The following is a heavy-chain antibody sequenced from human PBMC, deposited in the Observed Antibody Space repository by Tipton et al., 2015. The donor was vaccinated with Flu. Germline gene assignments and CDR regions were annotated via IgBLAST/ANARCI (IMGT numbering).Heavy chain of an antibody. J-gene: IGHJ4*02. CDR3: ARLSSNWYHQLDN. V-gene: IGHV4-59*01. CDR2: ISYSGST. Sequence: TLSLTCSVSGGSISSYYWSWIRQSPGKGLEWIGYISYSGSTNYNPSLKSRVTILVDTSKNQFSLKLSSVTAADTAVYYCARLSSNWYHQLDNWGQGTLVTVSS. CDR1: GGSISSYY. D-gene: IGHD6-13*01.